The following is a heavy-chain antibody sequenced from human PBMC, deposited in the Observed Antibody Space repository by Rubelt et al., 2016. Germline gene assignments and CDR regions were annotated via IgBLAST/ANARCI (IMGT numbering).Heavy chain of an antibody. CDR2: INPSGGST. CDR3: ARDPGYDFWSGYYVGYYYGMDV. CDR1: GYTFTSYY. J-gene: IGHJ6*02. Sequence: QVQLVQSGAEVKKPGASVKVSCKASGYTFTSYYMHWVRQAPGQGLEWMGIINPSGGSTSYAQKFQGRVTMTRELATGTVYMELGSLRSDDTAVYYCARDPGYDFWSGYYVGYYYGMDVWGQGTTVTVSS. V-gene: IGHV1-46*01. D-gene: IGHD3-3*01.